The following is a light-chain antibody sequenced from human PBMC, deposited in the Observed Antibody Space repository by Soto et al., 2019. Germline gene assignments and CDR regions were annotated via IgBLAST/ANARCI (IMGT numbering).Light chain of an antibody. J-gene: IGLJ3*02. CDR2: GNS. V-gene: IGLV1-40*01. CDR3: ASYDASLSGWV. CDR1: SSNIGAGYD. Sequence: QSVLTQPPSVSGAPGQRVTISCTGSSSNIGAGYDVPWYQQLPGTAPKLLIYGNSNRPSGVPDRFSGSKSGTSASLAITGLQAEDEAAYYCASYDASLSGWVFGGGTKLTVL.